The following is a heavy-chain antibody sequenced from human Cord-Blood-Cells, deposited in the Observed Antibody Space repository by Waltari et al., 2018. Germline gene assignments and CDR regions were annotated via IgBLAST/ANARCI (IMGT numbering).Heavy chain of an antibody. Sequence: QVQLQESGPGLVKPSETLSLTCPVSGGSISSYYWSWIRQPPGKGLEWIGYIYYSGTTNYDPARSGRVTILVDTSKNQFSLKLSSVTAADTAVYYCARAGWEDSSGFDYWGQGTLVTVSS. CDR2: IYYSGTT. CDR3: ARAGWEDSSGFDY. D-gene: IGHD6-19*01. CDR1: GGSISSYY. J-gene: IGHJ4*02. V-gene: IGHV4-59*01.